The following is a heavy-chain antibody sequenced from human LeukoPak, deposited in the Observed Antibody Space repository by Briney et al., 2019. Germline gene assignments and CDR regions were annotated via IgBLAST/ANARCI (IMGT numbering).Heavy chain of an antibody. J-gene: IGHJ4*02. CDR3: ARSGYYDSNGYYSS. D-gene: IGHD3-22*01. CDR1: GCAIRSSNW. CDR2: IYHSGST. V-gene: IGHV4-4*02. Sequence: PSETLSLTCAVSGCAIRSSNWWSWVRQPPGKGLEWIGEIYHSGSTNYNPSLKSRVTISVDKSKNQFSLKLSSVTAADTAVYYCARSGYYDSNGYYSSWGQGTLVTVSS.